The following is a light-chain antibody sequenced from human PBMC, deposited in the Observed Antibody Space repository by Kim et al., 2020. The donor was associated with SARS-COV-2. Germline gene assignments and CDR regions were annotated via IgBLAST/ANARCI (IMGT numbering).Light chain of an antibody. CDR1: QSVRSSY. V-gene: IGKV3-20*01. J-gene: IGKJ2*01. CDR2: GAS. Sequence: EIVLTQSPATLSLSPGERATLSCRASQSVRSSYLAWYQQKPGHSPRLLIYGASNRATGIPDRFSGSGSGTDFTLTISRLEPEDFAVYYCQQYGSCACGQGTKLEI. CDR3: QQYGSCA.